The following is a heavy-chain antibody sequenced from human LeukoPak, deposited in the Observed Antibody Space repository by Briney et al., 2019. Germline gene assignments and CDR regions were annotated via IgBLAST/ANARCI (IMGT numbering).Heavy chain of an antibody. J-gene: IGHJ4*02. CDR3: AKEASNGSGFDY. Sequence: GRSLRLSCAASGFTFDHYAMHWVRQAPGKGLEWVSGISWNSGSIGYADSVKGRFTISRDNAKNSLYLQMNSLRAEDMALYYCAKEASNGSGFDYWGQGTLVTVSS. D-gene: IGHD6-19*01. V-gene: IGHV3-9*03. CDR1: GFTFDHYA. CDR2: ISWNSGSI.